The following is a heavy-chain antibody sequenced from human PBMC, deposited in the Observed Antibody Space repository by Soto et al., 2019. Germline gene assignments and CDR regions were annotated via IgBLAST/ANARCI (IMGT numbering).Heavy chain of an antibody. CDR2: ISQNGRFT. Sequence: LRLSCATSGFTFSTYTMNWVRQAPGKGLEWVSGISQNGRFTYYADSVKGRFTISRDDSKKMMFLQMSSLRAGDTAVYYCEKSGLTNCFDHCGHGPLVTV. V-gene: IGHV3-23*01. CDR1: GFTFSTYT. D-gene: IGHD3-10*01. CDR3: EKSGLTNCFDH. J-gene: IGHJ4*01.